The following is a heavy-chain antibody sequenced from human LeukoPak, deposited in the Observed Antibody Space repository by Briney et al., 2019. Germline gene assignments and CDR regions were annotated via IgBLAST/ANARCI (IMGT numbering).Heavy chain of an antibody. Sequence: SETLSLTCTVSGGSISSGDYYWSWIRQPPGKGLEWIGYIYHSGSTYYNPSLKSRVTISVDRSKNQFSLKLSSVTAADTAVYYCARVGYYDSSGYYYPYYFDYWGQGTLVTVSS. CDR1: GGSISSGDYY. V-gene: IGHV4-30-2*01. CDR3: ARVGYYDSSGYYYPYYFDY. J-gene: IGHJ4*02. D-gene: IGHD3-22*01. CDR2: IYHSGST.